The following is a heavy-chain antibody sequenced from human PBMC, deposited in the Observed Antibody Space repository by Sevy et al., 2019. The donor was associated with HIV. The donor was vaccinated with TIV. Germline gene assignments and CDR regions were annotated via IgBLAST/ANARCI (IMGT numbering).Heavy chain of an antibody. J-gene: IGHJ4*02. CDR1: GFTFSSVG. CDR2: ITCDGGDK. CDR3: AKGGYCTTTSCGYMLSYYFEY. Sequence: GRSLRLSCAASGFTFSSVGMHWVRQAPGKGLEWMAAITCDGGDKYYADSVKGRVTISRDNSKNTVYLQMNSLRAQDTAVYYCAKGGYCTTTSCGYMLSYYFEYWGQGSLVTVSS. V-gene: IGHV3-30*18. D-gene: IGHD2-2*03.